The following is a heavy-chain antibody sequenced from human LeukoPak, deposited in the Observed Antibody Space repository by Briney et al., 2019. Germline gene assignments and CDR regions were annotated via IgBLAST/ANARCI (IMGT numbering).Heavy chain of an antibody. D-gene: IGHD3-22*01. CDR2: ISSSSSYI. CDR1: GFTFSSYS. J-gene: IGHJ4*02. V-gene: IGHV3-21*04. Sequence: GGSLRLSCAASGFTFSSYSMNWVRQAPGKGLEWVSSISSSSSYIYYADSVKGRFTISRDNSKNTLYLQMNSLRAEDTAVYYCAKGDYYDSSGYSHFDYWGQGTLVTVSS. CDR3: AKGDYYDSSGYSHFDY.